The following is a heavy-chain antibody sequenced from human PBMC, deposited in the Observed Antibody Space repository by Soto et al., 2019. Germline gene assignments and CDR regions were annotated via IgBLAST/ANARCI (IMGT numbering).Heavy chain of an antibody. CDR2: IKPDNGDT. Sequence: QLQLVQSGAEVERPGASVRVSCKAYGYPFSKYGISWIRQAPGQGLEWMGWIKPDNGDTNYAQKFQGRVTMTTDTSSDTADMELRSLRSDDTAVYYCATSYDSGFDPWGQGTRVSVSS. CDR3: ATSYDSGFDP. J-gene: IGHJ5*02. V-gene: IGHV1-18*04. D-gene: IGHD5-12*01. CDR1: GYPFSKYG.